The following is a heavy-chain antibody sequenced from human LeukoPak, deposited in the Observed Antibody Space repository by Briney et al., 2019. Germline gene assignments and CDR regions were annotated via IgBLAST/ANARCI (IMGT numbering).Heavy chain of an antibody. V-gene: IGHV4-59*01. CDR1: GGSISSYY. CDR3: ARWALKSAFDL. Sequence: SETLSLTCTVSGGSISSYYWSWIRQPPGKGLEWIGYIYYSGSTNYNPSLKSRVTISVDTSKNQFSLKLSSVIAADTAVYYCARWALKSAFDLWGQGTTVTVAS. CDR2: IYYSGST. J-gene: IGHJ3*01.